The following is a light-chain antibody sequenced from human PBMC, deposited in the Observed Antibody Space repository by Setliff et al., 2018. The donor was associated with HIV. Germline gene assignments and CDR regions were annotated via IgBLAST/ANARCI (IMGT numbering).Light chain of an antibody. V-gene: IGLV2-8*01. CDR1: SSDVGAYYS. J-gene: IGLJ1*01. Sequence: QSVLTQPPSASGSPGQSVTISCTGTSSDVGAYYSVSWYQQHPGKAPKLIIYEVSKRPSGVPDRFSGSESGNTASLTVSGLQTEDEADYYCSSYAGSNNYVFGTGTKVT. CDR3: SSYAGSNNYV. CDR2: EVS.